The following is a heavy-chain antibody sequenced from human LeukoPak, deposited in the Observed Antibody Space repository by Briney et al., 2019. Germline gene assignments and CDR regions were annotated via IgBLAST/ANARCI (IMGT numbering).Heavy chain of an antibody. CDR3: ASLSYYYDSRPGYYYYYYMDV. CDR1: GFTFSSYS. Sequence: GGSLRLSCAASGFTFSSYSMNWVRQAPGKGLEWVSSISSSSSYIYYADSVKGRFTISGDNAKNSLYLQMNSLRAEDTAVYYCASLSYYYDSRPGYYYYYYMDVWGKGTTVTVSS. J-gene: IGHJ6*03. CDR2: ISSSSSYI. V-gene: IGHV3-21*01. D-gene: IGHD3-22*01.